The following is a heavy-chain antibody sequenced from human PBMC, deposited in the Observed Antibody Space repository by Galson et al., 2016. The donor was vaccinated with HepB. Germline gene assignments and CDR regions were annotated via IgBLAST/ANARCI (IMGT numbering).Heavy chain of an antibody. CDR1: GFTFSSFA. J-gene: IGHJ4*02. Sequence: SLRLSCAASGFTFSSFAMSWVRRVPGKGLEWVSAISGRGDRIRYAESVKGRFIISRDNSKNTLDVEMKNLRVEDTAVYYCAKEGWFWELLYGHFDFWGQGTLVTVSS. D-gene: IGHD3-10*01. CDR3: AKEGWFWELLYGHFDF. CDR2: ISGRGDRI. V-gene: IGHV3-23*01.